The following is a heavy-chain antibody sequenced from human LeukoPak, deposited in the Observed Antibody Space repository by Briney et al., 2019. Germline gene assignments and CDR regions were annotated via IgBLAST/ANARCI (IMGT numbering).Heavy chain of an antibody. Sequence: GGTLRLSCAASGFTFSSYSMNWVRQAPGKGLEWVSSISSSSSYIYYADSVKGRFTISRDNAKNSLYLQMNSLRAEDTAVYYCAREKSDSSAYRFDYWGQGTLATVSS. CDR3: AREKSDSSAYRFDY. V-gene: IGHV3-21*01. CDR1: GFTFSSYS. D-gene: IGHD3-22*01. J-gene: IGHJ4*02. CDR2: ISSSSSYI.